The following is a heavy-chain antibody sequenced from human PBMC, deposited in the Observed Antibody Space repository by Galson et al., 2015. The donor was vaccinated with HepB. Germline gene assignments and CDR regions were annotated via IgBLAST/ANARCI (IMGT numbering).Heavy chain of an antibody. CDR1: GYAFSTYD. V-gene: IGHV1-8*01. CDR3: ARGLAVAGTGY. Sequence: SVKVSCKASGYAFSTYDISWVRQATGQGLEWMGWMKPNNGDTGYAQQFQGRVTMTRDTSTSTAYMELSNLRSEDTAVYYCARGLAVAGTGYWGQGTLVTVSS. D-gene: IGHD6-19*01. J-gene: IGHJ4*02. CDR2: MKPNNGDT.